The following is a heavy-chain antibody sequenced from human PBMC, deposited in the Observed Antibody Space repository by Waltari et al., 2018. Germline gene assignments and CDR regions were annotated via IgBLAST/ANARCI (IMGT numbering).Heavy chain of an antibody. CDR2: IRYDGSNK. CDR1: GFTFSSYG. V-gene: IGHV3-30*02. J-gene: IGHJ1*01. D-gene: IGHD3-3*01. Sequence: QVQLVESGGGVVQPGGSLRLSCAASGFTFSSYGMHWVRQAPGKGLEWVAFIRYDGSNKNYADSVKGRFAMSRDNSKNTLYSQMNSLRAEDTAVYYCARGSRGYRGIWSGYPRRDGYFQHWGQGTLVTVSS. CDR3: ARGSRGYRGIWSGYPRRDGYFQH.